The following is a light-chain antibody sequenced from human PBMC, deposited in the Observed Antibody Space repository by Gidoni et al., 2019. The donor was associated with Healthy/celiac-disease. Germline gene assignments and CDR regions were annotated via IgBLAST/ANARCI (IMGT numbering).Light chain of an antibody. J-gene: IGLJ2*01. CDR3: QSWDSSTVV. CDR1: KSGNKY. CDR2: QDS. V-gene: IGLV3-1*01. Sequence: SYELTQLPSVSVSPGQTASITCSGDKSGNKYACWYLQKPGQSPVLVIYQDSKRPSGIPERFSGSNSGNTATLTISGTQAMDEADYYCQSWDSSTVVFGGGTKLTVL.